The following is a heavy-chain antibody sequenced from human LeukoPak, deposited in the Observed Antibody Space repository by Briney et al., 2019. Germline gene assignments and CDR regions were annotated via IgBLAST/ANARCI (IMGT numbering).Heavy chain of an antibody. Sequence: KASETLSLTCTVSGGSISSGSYYWSWIRQHPGKGLEWIGYIYYSGSTYYNPSLKSRVTISVDTSKNQFSLKLSSVTAADTAVYYCARRDGYNTDYWGQGTLVTVSS. CDR1: GGSISSGSYY. CDR2: IYYSGST. D-gene: IGHD5-24*01. V-gene: IGHV4-31*03. J-gene: IGHJ4*02. CDR3: ARRDGYNTDY.